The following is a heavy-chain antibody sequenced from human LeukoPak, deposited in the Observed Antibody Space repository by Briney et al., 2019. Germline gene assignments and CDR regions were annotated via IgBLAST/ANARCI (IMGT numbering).Heavy chain of an antibody. CDR2: IYHTGST. D-gene: IGHD1-26*01. Sequence: SETLSLTCTVSGGSISRYYWNWIRQTPGKGLEWIGYIYHTGSTNYNPSLKSRVTISVDTSKNQFSLKLSSVTAADTAVYYCARTGIVGATIRTHWYFDLWGRGTLVTVSS. J-gene: IGHJ2*01. V-gene: IGHV4-59*12. CDR3: ARTGIVGATIRTHWYFDL. CDR1: GGSISRYY.